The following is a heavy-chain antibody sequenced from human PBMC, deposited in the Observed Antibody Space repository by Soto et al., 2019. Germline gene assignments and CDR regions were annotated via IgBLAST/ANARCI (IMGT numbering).Heavy chain of an antibody. CDR2: SNSAGTVV. D-gene: IGHD3-3*01. CDR1: GFTFRGFE. V-gene: IGHV3-48*03. J-gene: IGHJ3*01. CDR3: ARGDFDFWNNSQEGDL. Sequence: EAQLVESGGGLVQPGGSLRLSCAASGFTFRGFEMTWVRQTPGKGLDCVADSNSAGTVVYYADSVKGRFTISRDNDRSSLYLLMTGLRAEDTGLYYCARGDFDFWNNSQEGDLWGPGTMVTVSS.